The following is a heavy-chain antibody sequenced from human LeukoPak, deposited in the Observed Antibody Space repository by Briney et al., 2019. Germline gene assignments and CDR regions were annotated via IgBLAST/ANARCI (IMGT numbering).Heavy chain of an antibody. V-gene: IGHV1-69*05. J-gene: IGHJ6*03. D-gene: IGHD4-23*01. Sequence: SVKVSCKASGGTFSSYAISWVRQAPGQGLEWMGGIIPIFGTVNYAQKFQGRVTITTDESTSTAYMELSSLRSEDTAVYYCARAGSDYGGNPLEYYYYYMDVWAKGPRTPSP. CDR2: IIPIFGTV. CDR1: GGTFSSYA. CDR3: ARAGSDYGGNPLEYYYYYMDV.